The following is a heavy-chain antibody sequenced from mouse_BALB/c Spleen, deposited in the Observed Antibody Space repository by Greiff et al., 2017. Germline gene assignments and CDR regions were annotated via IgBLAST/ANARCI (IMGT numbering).Heavy chain of an antibody. Sequence: EVQLQQSGTVLARPGASVKMSCKASGYTFTSYWMHWVKQRPGQGLEWIGAIYPGNSDTSYNQKFKGKAKLTAVTSTSTAYMELSSLTNEDSAVYYCTRSDYYGSWVYAMDYWGQGTSVTVSS. V-gene: IGHV1-5*01. D-gene: IGHD1-1*01. J-gene: IGHJ4*01. CDR1: GYTFTSYW. CDR2: IYPGNSDT. CDR3: TRSDYYGSWVYAMDY.